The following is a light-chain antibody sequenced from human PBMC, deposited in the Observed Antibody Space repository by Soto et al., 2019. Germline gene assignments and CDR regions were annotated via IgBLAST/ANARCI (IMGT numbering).Light chain of an antibody. CDR2: GAS. Sequence: EIVMTQSPAPLSVSPGERATLSCRASQSVSSNLAWYQQKPGQAPRLLIYGASTRATGIPARFSGSGSGTEFTLTISSLQSEDFAVYYCRQYNNWPLTFGGGTKVEIK. CDR3: RQYNNWPLT. V-gene: IGKV3-15*01. J-gene: IGKJ4*01. CDR1: QSVSSN.